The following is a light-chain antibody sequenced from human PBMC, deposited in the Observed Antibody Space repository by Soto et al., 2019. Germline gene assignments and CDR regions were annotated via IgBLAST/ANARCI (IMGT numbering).Light chain of an antibody. J-gene: IGKJ5*01. CDR2: AAS. Sequence: DIQLTQSPSFLSASVGDRVTITCRASQGISSYLAWYQQKPGKAPKLLIYAASTLQSGVPSRFSGSGSGTEFTLTISSLQPEDFATYDCQQLNSYPITFGQVTRLEIK. V-gene: IGKV1-9*01. CDR1: QGISSY. CDR3: QQLNSYPIT.